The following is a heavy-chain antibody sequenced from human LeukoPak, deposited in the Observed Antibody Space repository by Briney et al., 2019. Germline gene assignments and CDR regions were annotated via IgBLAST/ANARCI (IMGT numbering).Heavy chain of an antibody. Sequence: ASVKVSCKASGYTFTGYYMHWVRQAPGQGLEWMGWINPNSGGTNYAQKFQGRVTMTEDTSTDTAYMELSSPRSEDTAVYYCATDDLEATMVRGGWGQGTLVTVSS. J-gene: IGHJ4*02. CDR1: GYTFTGYY. D-gene: IGHD3-10*01. CDR3: ATDDLEATMVRGG. CDR2: INPNSGGT. V-gene: IGHV1-2*02.